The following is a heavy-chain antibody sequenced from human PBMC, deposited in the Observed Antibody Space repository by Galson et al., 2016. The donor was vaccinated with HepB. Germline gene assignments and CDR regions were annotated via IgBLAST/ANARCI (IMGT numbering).Heavy chain of an antibody. CDR3: VKESPYRAGGDSCYDC. D-gene: IGHD2-15*01. Sequence: SLRLSCAASGFTFNNYPLSWVRQAPGKGLECVSGISAGGGDTYYADSVKGRFTISRDNSKNTLYLQMKSLRVEDTAVYHCVKESPYRAGGDSCYDCWGQGALVTVSS. V-gene: IGHV3-23*01. CDR1: GFTFNNYP. J-gene: IGHJ4*02. CDR2: ISAGGGDT.